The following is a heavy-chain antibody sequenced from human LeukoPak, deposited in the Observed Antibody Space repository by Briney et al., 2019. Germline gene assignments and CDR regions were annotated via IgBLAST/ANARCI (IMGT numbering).Heavy chain of an antibody. CDR3: ASHHAVAGTLDY. V-gene: IGHV4-34*01. CDR2: INHGGST. Sequence: SETLSLTCAVYGGSFSGDFWSWIRQSPGKGLEWIGEINHGGSTTYNPSLQSRVTMSVDTSTNQISLKMTSVTAADTAIYYCASHHAVAGTLDYWGQGTLVTVSS. CDR1: GGSFSGDF. J-gene: IGHJ4*02. D-gene: IGHD6-19*01.